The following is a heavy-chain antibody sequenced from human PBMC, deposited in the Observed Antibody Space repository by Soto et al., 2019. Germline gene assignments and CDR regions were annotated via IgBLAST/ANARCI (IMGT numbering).Heavy chain of an antibody. CDR1: GGTFSSYT. V-gene: IGHV1-69*02. CDR3: ASSNGAAGTLDY. CDR2: IIPILGIA. Sequence: QVQLVQSGAEVKKPGSSVKVSCKASGGTFSSYTISWVRQAPGQGLEWMGRIIPILGIANYAQKFQGRVTITADKSTSTAYMELSILRSEDTAVYYCASSNGAAGTLDYWGQGTLVTVSS. D-gene: IGHD6-13*01. J-gene: IGHJ4*02.